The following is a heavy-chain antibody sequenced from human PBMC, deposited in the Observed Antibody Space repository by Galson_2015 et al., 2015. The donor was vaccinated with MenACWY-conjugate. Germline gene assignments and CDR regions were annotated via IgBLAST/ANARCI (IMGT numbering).Heavy chain of an antibody. V-gene: IGHV3-30*18. D-gene: IGHD2-15*01. CDR3: AKDLTRYCSGGSCDNFDY. CDR1: GFTFSNYG. J-gene: IGHJ4*03. CDR2: VLYDGNNK. Sequence: SLRLSCAASGFTFSNYGMHWVRQAPGKGLEWVAVVLYDGNNKYYADSVKGRFTISRDNSKNTLYLQMNSLRPEDTAVYYCAKDLTRYCSGGSCDNFDYWGQGTTVTVSS.